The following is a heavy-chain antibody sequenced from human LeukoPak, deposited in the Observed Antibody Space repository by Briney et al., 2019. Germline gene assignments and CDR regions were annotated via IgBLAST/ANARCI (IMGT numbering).Heavy chain of an antibody. V-gene: IGHV3-23*01. J-gene: IGHJ4*02. CDR3: IRDFRSADY. CDR2: ISGSGRST. CDR1: GFTFNTYA. D-gene: IGHD5-24*01. Sequence: QSGGSLRLSCAASGFTFNTYAMGWVRQAPGKGLEWVSFISGSGRSTYYADSVKGRFTVSRDSSKNTLYLQMNSLRAEDTAVYYCIRDFRSADYWGQGTLVTVSS.